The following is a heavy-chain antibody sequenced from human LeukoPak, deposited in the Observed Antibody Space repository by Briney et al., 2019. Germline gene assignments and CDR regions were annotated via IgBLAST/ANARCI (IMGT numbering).Heavy chain of an antibody. CDR2: ISGSGVNT. Sequence: GGSLRLSCATSGFTFSTFWMHWVRQAPGKGLEWVSAISGSGVNTDYADSVKGRFTISRDNSKNTLYLQMNSLTAEDTAVYYCAKHPSPVFGGGSYFEDWGQGTLVTVSS. D-gene: IGHD3-16*01. CDR3: AKHPSPVFGGGSYFED. J-gene: IGHJ4*02. V-gene: IGHV3-23*01. CDR1: GFTFSTFW.